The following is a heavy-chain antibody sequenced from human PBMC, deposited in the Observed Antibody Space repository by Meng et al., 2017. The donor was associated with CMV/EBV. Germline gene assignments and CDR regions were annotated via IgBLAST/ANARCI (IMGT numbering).Heavy chain of an antibody. D-gene: IGHD4-17*01. V-gene: IGHV4-39*07. CDR3: ARGNHDYGERKGRCWFDP. J-gene: IGHJ5*02. CDR2: IYYSGST. Sequence: LRLSCTVSGGSISSSSYYWGWIRQPPGKGLEWIGSIYYSGSTYYNPSLKSRVTISVDTSKNQFSLKLSSVTAADTAVYYCARGNHDYGERKGRCWFDPWGQGTLVTVSS. CDR1: GGSISSSSYY.